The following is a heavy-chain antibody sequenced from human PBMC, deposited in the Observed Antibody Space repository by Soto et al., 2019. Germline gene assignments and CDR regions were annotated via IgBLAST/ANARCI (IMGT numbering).Heavy chain of an antibody. V-gene: IGHV3-9*01. CDR3: TRDIFRTITTIDY. D-gene: IGHD1-1*01. CDR1: GFNFDDHA. Sequence: DVQLVESGGGLVQPGRSLRLSCAASGFNFDDHAMNWVRQVPGKGLEWVSGISWTGSFVGYGDSVKGRFTISRDNAKNSLFLQMDRLRPEDTAFYYCTRDIFRTITTIDYWGQGTLVTVSS. CDR2: ISWTGSFV. J-gene: IGHJ4*02.